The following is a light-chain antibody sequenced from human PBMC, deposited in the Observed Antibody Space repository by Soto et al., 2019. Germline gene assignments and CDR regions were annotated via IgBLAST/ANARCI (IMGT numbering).Light chain of an antibody. V-gene: IGKV1-39*01. Sequence: DIQMTQSPSSLSASVGDRVTITCRASQTISNYVNWYQQELGEAPKLLIHAASSLQGGVPSRFSGSGSGTDFTLTIGSLQPEDFATYYCQQTYKIPLTFGGGTKVEI. J-gene: IGKJ4*01. CDR1: QTISNY. CDR2: AAS. CDR3: QQTYKIPLT.